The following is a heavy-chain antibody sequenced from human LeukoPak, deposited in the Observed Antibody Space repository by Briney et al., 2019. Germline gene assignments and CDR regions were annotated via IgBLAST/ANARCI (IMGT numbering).Heavy chain of an antibody. CDR3: AGRCSGGSCYSVWFDP. V-gene: IGHV1-69*13. CDR2: IIPIFGTA. Sequence: SVKVSCKASGGTFSSYAISWVRQALGQGLEWMGGIIPIFGTANYAQKFQGRVTITADESTSTAYMELSSLRSEDTAVYYCAGRCSGGSCYSVWFDPWGQGTLVTVSS. D-gene: IGHD2-15*01. J-gene: IGHJ5*02. CDR1: GGTFSSYA.